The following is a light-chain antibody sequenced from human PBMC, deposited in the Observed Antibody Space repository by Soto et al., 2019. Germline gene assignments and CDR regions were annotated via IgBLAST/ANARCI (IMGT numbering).Light chain of an antibody. CDR1: QSVSSSY. V-gene: IGKV3-20*01. J-gene: IGKJ4*01. Sequence: IVLTQSPGTLSFSPGEIASLSWRSSQSVSSSYLAWYQQKPGQAPRLLIYGASSRATGIPDRFSGSGSGTEFTLTIISLQSEDSAVYYCQQYNDWPLTFGGGTKVDIK. CDR2: GAS. CDR3: QQYNDWPLT.